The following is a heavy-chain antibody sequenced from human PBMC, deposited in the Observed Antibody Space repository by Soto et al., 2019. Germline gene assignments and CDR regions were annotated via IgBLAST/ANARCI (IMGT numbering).Heavy chain of an antibody. Sequence: QAQLVQSGAEVKKPGSSVKVSCKASGGTFSSYAISWVRQAPGQGLEWMGGIIPIFGTANYAQQFQGRVTITADESKSTADSELSSLRTVDTAVYYCAGYPLNSSSWYGAFDIWGQGTMVTVS. CDR2: IIPIFGTA. CDR1: GGTFSSYA. CDR3: AGYPLNSSSWYGAFDI. D-gene: IGHD6-13*01. J-gene: IGHJ3*02. V-gene: IGHV1-69*01.